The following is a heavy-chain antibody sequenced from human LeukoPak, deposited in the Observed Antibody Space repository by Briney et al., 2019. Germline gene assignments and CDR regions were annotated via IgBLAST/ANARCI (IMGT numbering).Heavy chain of an antibody. Sequence: GGSLRLSCAASGFTFSSHSMNWVRQAPGKGLEWVSSISSSSNYIYYADSVKGRFTISRDNAKNSLYLQMNSLRAEDTAVYYCTREKQKGGTPFDYWGQGSLVTVSS. D-gene: IGHD1-26*01. CDR1: GFTFSSHS. J-gene: IGHJ4*02. V-gene: IGHV3-21*01. CDR2: ISSSSNYI. CDR3: TREKQKGGTPFDY.